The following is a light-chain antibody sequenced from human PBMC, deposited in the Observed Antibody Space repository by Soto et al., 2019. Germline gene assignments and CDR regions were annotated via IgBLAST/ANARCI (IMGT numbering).Light chain of an antibody. CDR3: QQYGSSGT. CDR2: GAS. Sequence: ELVLAQSRATLSVSPREEAPLSCRASQSVSSNLAWYQQKPGQAPRLLIYGASNRATGIPDRFSGSGSGTDFTLTISRLEPEDFAVYYCQQYGSSGTFGQGTKVDI. J-gene: IGKJ1*01. CDR1: QSVSSN. V-gene: IGKV3-20*01.